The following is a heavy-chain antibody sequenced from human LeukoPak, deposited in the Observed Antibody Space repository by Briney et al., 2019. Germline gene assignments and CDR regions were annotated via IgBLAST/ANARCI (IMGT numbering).Heavy chain of an antibody. D-gene: IGHD3-3*01. J-gene: IGHJ4*02. V-gene: IGHV1-69*05. CDR3: ARVGLYYDFWSGYRGGGDYFDY. CDR1: GYTFAGYY. Sequence: SVKVSCKASGYTFAGYYMHWVRQAPGQGLEWMGGIIPIFGTANYAQKFQGRVTITTDESTSTAYMELSSLRSEDTAVYYCARVGLYYDFWSGYRGGGDYFDYWGQGTLVTVSS. CDR2: IIPIFGTA.